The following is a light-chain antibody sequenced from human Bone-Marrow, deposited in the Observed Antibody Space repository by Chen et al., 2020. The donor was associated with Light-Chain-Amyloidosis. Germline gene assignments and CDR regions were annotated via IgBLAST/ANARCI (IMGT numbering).Light chain of an antibody. V-gene: IGLV1-44*01. CDR1: SSSIGSHT. Sequence: QSVLTQPPSASGTPGQRVTISCSGSSSSIGSHTVSWYHHLPETAPKLLIYDNDQRPSGVPDRFSGSKSGTSASLAISGLQSEDEADYYCVAWDDSLNGWVFGGGTKLTVL. J-gene: IGLJ3*02. CDR2: DND. CDR3: VAWDDSLNGWV.